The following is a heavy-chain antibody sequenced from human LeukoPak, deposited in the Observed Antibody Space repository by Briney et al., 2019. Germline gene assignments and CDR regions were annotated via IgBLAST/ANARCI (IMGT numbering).Heavy chain of an antibody. D-gene: IGHD7-27*01. CDR2: ISGSGGST. CDR1: GFTFSSYA. J-gene: IGHJ4*02. V-gene: IGHV3-23*01. Sequence: GGSLRLSRAASGFTFSSYAMSWVRQAPGKGLEWVSAISGSGGSTYYADSVKGRFTISRDNSKNTLYLQMNSLRAEDTAVYYCAKDEKALTGYYFDYWGQGTLVTVSS. CDR3: AKDEKALTGYYFDY.